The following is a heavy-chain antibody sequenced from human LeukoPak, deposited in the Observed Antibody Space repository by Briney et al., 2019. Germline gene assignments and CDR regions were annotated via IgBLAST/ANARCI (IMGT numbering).Heavy chain of an antibody. CDR1: GGSISSGSYY. D-gene: IGHD2-21*02. Sequence: SETLSLTCTVSGGSISSGSYYWSWIRQPAGKGLEWIGRIYTSGSTNYNPSLKSRVTISVDTSKNQFSLKLSSVTAADTAVYYCAREKAGGDDWPPGYYYYYMDVWGKGTTVTISS. CDR3: AREKAGGDDWPPGYYYYYMDV. J-gene: IGHJ6*03. CDR2: IYTSGST. V-gene: IGHV4-61*02.